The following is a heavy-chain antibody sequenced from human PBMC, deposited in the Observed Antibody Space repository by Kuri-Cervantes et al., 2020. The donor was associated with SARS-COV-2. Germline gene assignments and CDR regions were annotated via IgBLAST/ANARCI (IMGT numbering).Heavy chain of an antibody. Sequence: GSLRLSCAVYGGSFSSYYWSWIRQPAGKGLEWIGRIYTSGSTNYNPSLKSRVTMSVDTSKNQFSLKLSSVTAADTAVYYCARDYYDFWSGSVYYYYYMDVWGKGTTVTVSS. CDR1: GGSFSSYY. V-gene: IGHV4-4*07. CDR3: ARDYYDFWSGSVYYYYYMDV. D-gene: IGHD3-3*01. CDR2: IYTSGST. J-gene: IGHJ6*03.